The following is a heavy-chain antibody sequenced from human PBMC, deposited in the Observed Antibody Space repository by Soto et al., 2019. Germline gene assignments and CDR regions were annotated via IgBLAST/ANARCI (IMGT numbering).Heavy chain of an antibody. CDR2: IDPSDSYT. CDR3: ARPGLTYYYDSSGYQTNDY. V-gene: IGHV5-10-1*01. CDR1: GCSFTSYW. D-gene: IGHD3-22*01. Sequence: PGESLKISCKGSGCSFTSYWISWVRQMPGKGLEWMGRIDPSDSYTNYSPSFQGHVTISADKSISTAYLQWSGLKASDTAMYYCARPGLTYYYDSSGYQTNDYWGQGTLVTVSS. J-gene: IGHJ4*02.